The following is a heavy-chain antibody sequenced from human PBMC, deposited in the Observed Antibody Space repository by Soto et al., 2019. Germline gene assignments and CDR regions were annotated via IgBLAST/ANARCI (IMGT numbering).Heavy chain of an antibody. J-gene: IGHJ4*02. CDR1: GFTFSSYG. CDR2: IGYDGSNK. CDR3: AKRYGSGWYYFDY. Sequence: QVQLVESGGGVVQPGRSLRLSCAASGFTFSSYGMHWVRQAPGKGLEWVAVIGYDGSNKYYADSVKGRFTISRDNSKNTLYLQMDSLRAEDTAVYYCAKRYGSGWYYFDYWGQGTLVTVSS. D-gene: IGHD6-19*01. V-gene: IGHV3-30*18.